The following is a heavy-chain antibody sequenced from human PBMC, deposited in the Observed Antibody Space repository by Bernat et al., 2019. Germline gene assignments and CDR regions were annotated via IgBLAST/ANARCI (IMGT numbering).Heavy chain of an antibody. CDR3: ANGGNLEELEY. V-gene: IGHV4-61*01. CDR1: GGSVSSGSHY. CDR2: IYYSGST. D-gene: IGHD1-14*01. Sequence: QVQLQESGPGLVKPSETLSLTCTVSGGSVSSGSHYWSWIRQPPGKGLEWIGYIYYSGSTNYNPSLKSRVTISVDTSKNQFSLKLSSVTAADTAVYYCANGGNLEELEYWGQGTLVTVSS. J-gene: IGHJ4*02.